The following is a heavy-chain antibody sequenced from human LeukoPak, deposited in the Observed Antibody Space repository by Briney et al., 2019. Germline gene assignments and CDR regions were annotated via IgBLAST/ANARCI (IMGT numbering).Heavy chain of an antibody. Sequence: GGSLRLSCAASGFIFSSYDMHWVRQAPGKGLEWLAFIRYDGSNKYYADSEKGRFTISRDNSKNMLYLQMNSLRAEDTAVYYCAKDRSMVRGVSIRFRRSGTMDVWGKGTTVTISS. D-gene: IGHD3-10*01. CDR1: GFIFSSYD. CDR2: IRYDGSNK. V-gene: IGHV3-30*02. J-gene: IGHJ6*03. CDR3: AKDRSMVRGVSIRFRRSGTMDV.